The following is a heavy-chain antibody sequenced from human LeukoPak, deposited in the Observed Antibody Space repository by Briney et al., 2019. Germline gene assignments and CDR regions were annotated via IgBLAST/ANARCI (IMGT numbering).Heavy chain of an antibody. CDR3: AKDIRALGNWYFDL. Sequence: GRSLRLSCAASGFTFDDYAMHWVRQAPGKGLEWVSGISWNSGSIGYADSVKGRFTISRDNAKNSLYLQMNSLRAEDTALYYCAKDIRALGNWYFDLWGRGTLVTVSS. CDR2: ISWNSGSI. J-gene: IGHJ2*01. CDR1: GFTFDDYA. V-gene: IGHV3-9*01. D-gene: IGHD4-17*01.